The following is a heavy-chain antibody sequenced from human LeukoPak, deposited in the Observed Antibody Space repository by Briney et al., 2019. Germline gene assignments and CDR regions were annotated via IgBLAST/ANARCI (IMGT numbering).Heavy chain of an antibody. J-gene: IGHJ3*02. V-gene: IGHV7-4-1*02. CDR1: GYTFTSYA. Sequence: ASVKVSCKASGYTFTSYAMNWVRQAPGQGLEWMGWINTNTGNPTYAQGFTGRFVFSLDTSVSTAYLQISSLKAEDTAVYYCATDHSGSYSGAFVIWGQGTMVTVSS. CDR3: ATDHSGSYSGAFVI. D-gene: IGHD1-26*01. CDR2: INTNTGNP.